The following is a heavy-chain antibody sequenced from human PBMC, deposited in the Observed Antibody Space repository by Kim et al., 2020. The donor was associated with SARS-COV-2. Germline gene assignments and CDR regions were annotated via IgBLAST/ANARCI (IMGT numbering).Heavy chain of an antibody. CDR2: T. CDR3: AGEGSATSFDY. D-gene: IGHD3-10*01. J-gene: IGHJ4*02. Sequence: TYYADAVKGRFTISRDNSKNILYLQMNSLRVEDTAMYYCAGEGSATSFDYWGQATLVTVSS. V-gene: IGHV3-53*01.